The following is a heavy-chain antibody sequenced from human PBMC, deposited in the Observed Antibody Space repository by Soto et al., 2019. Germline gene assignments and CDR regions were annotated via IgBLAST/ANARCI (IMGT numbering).Heavy chain of an antibody. Sequence: PSETLSLTCTVSGGSISSGGYYWSWIRQHPGKGLEWTGYIYYSGSTYYNPSLKSRVTISVDTSKNQFSLKLSSVTAADTAVYYCARDRRIAAAGPYYFDYWGQGTLVTVSS. J-gene: IGHJ4*02. CDR1: GGSISSGGYY. CDR3: ARDRRIAAAGPYYFDY. CDR2: IYYSGST. V-gene: IGHV4-31*03. D-gene: IGHD6-13*01.